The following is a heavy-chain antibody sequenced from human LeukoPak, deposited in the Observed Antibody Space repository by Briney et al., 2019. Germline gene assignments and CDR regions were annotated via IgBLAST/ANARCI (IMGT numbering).Heavy chain of an antibody. J-gene: IGHJ6*03. V-gene: IGHV4-4*07. CDR3: ARGPVVGNYYYYMDV. D-gene: IGHD2-15*01. CDR2: IYTSGST. CDR1: GGSISSYY. Sequence: PSETLSLTCTVSGGSISSYYWSWIRQPAGKGLEWIGRIYTSGSTNYNPSLKSRGTMSVDTSKNQFSLKLSSVTAADTAVYYCARGPVVGNYYYYMDVWGKGTTVTISS.